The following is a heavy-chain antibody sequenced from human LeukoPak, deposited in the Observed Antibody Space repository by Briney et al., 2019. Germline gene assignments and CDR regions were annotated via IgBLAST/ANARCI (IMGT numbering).Heavy chain of an antibody. J-gene: IGHJ4*02. CDR3: ARDMCSSTSCLFDY. CDR1: GYTFTSYG. Sequence: ASVRVSCKASGYTFTSYGISWVRQAPGQGLEGRGWISAYNGNTNHAQKLQGRVTMTTDTSTSTAYMELRSLRSDDTAVYYCARDMCSSTSCLFDYWGQGTLVTVSS. D-gene: IGHD2-2*01. CDR2: ISAYNGNT. V-gene: IGHV1-18*04.